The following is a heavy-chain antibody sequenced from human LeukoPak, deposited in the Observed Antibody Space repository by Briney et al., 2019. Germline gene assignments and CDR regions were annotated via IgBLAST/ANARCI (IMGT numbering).Heavy chain of an antibody. CDR1: GFIFRNYG. V-gene: IGHV3-30*18. J-gene: IGHJ4*02. D-gene: IGHD5-12*01. Sequence: GGSLRLSCAASGFIFRNYGMHWVRQAPGKGLEWGAVISIDGSEKYYADSLKGRFTISRDNSKNTLYLQMNSLRGDDTAVYYCANPQSRGYDYLDYWGQGTLVTVSS. CDR3: ANPQSRGYDYLDY. CDR2: ISIDGSEK.